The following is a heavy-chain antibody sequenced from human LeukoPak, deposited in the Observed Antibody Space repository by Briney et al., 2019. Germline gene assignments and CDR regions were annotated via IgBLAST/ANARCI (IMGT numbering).Heavy chain of an antibody. D-gene: IGHD5-24*01. V-gene: IGHV3-33*01. CDR3: ARSRWLQPDAFDI. CDR2: IWYDGSNK. J-gene: IGHJ3*02. CDR1: GFTFSSYG. Sequence: GGSLRLSCAASGFTFSSYGMHWVRQAPGKGLEWVAVIWYDGSNKYYADSVKGRFTIFRDNSKNTLYLQMNSLRAEDTAVYYCARSRWLQPDAFDIWGQGTMVTVYS.